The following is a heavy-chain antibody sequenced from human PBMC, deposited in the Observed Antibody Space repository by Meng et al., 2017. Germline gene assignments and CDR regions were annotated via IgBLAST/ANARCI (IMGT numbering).Heavy chain of an antibody. CDR1: GFTFSNAW. Sequence: GESLKISCAASGFTFSNAWMSWVRQAPGEGLEWVGRIKSKTDGGTTDYAAPVKGRFTISRDDSKNTLYLQMNSLKTEDTAVYYCTTRYFDWLFYRVVSDYWGQGTLVTVSS. CDR2: IKSKTDGGTT. V-gene: IGHV3-15*01. D-gene: IGHD3-9*01. J-gene: IGHJ4*02. CDR3: TTRYFDWLFYRVVSDY.